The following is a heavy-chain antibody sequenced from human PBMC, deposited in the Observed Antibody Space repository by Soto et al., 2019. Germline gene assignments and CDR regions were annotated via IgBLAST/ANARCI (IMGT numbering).Heavy chain of an antibody. CDR3: ATRTTVTTFDY. CDR2: IYFDGTT. J-gene: IGHJ4*02. Sequence: QVQLQESGPGLVKPSQTLSLTCDVSGASVTRAGSYWGWIRQRPGQGLEWIGYIYFDGTTYYNPSLKSRVFISADTSRNQFSLSLSFLTAADTAVYYCATRTTVTTFDYWGQGTLVTVSS. D-gene: IGHD4-17*01. CDR1: GASVTRAGSY. V-gene: IGHV4-31*11.